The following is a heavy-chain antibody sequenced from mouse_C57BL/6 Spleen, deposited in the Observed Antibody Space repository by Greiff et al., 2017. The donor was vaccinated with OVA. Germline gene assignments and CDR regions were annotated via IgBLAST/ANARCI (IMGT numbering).Heavy chain of an antibody. CDR2: IYPGDGDT. J-gene: IGHJ2*01. CDR1: GYAFSSSW. Sequence: QVQLQQSGPELVKPGASVKISCKASGYAFSSSWMNWVKQRPGKGLEWIGRIYPGDGDTNYNGKFKGKATLTADKSSSTAYMQISSLTSEDSAVYFCAREGTGTEYYFDYWGQGTTLTVSS. D-gene: IGHD4-1*01. CDR3: AREGTGTEYYFDY. V-gene: IGHV1-82*01.